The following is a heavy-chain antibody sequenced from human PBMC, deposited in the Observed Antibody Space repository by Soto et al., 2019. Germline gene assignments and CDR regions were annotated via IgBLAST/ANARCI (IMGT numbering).Heavy chain of an antibody. J-gene: IGHJ6*02. V-gene: IGHV4-30-2*01. CDR3: ARALYDSTGSYHYAMDV. CDR2: IYQSGST. CDR1: GVSISSAGYT. Sequence: SETLSLTCAVSGVSISSAGYTWKWIRTPPGKGLEWIGYIYQSGSTYHNPSLKSRVSISLDMSTNQFSLKLSSVTAAVTAVYYCARALYDSTGSYHYAMDVWGQGTTVT. D-gene: IGHD3-22*01.